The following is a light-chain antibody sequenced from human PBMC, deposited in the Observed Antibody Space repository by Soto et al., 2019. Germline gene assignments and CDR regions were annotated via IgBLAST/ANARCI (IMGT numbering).Light chain of an antibody. CDR1: HSLLHSDGKAY. CDR3: MQSIHLPWT. CDR2: EGS. Sequence: DFVMTQTPLSLSVTPGQLASIYCKSSHSLLHSDGKAYLSWYLQKPGQSPQLVIFEGSNRFSGVLYKFSGTGSGTEITPKISRVEAEDGGIYYGMQSIHLPWTFCKGAKVEIK. J-gene: IGKJ1*01. V-gene: IGKV2D-29*02.